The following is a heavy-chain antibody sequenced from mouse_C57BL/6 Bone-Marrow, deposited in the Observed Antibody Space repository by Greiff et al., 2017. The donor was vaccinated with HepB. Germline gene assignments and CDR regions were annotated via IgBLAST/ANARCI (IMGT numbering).Heavy chain of an antibody. V-gene: IGHV3-6*01. CDR1: GYSITSGYY. D-gene: IGHD1-1*01. J-gene: IGHJ2*01. CDR2: ISYDGSN. CDR3: ARARTTVPFDY. Sequence: EVKLQQSGPGLVKPSQSLSLTCSVTGYSITSGYYWNWIRQFPGNKLEWMGYISYDGSNNYNPSLKNRISITRDTSKNQFFLKLNSVTTEDTATYYCARARTTVPFDYWGQGTTLTVSS.